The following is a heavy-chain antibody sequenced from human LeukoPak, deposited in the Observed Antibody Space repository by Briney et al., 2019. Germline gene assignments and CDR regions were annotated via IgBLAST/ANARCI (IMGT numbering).Heavy chain of an antibody. J-gene: IGHJ5*02. CDR2: INPNSGSS. V-gene: IGHV1-8*01. Sequence: ASVKVSCKASGYPFNSYDINWVRQATGHGLEWMGWINPNSGSSESAQKFQGRVTMTADTSISTAYMELNNLRSEDTAVYYCARLVGCGSTNCYSPDNWFDPWGQGTLVTVSS. CDR1: GYPFNSYD. D-gene: IGHD2-2*01. CDR3: ARLVGCGSTNCYSPDNWFDP.